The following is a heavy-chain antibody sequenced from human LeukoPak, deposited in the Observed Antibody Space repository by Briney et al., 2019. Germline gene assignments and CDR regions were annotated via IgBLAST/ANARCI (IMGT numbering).Heavy chain of an antibody. J-gene: IGHJ4*02. Sequence: ESGPTLVKPTQTLTLTCTFSGFSLRSSGVGVGWIRQTPGKNLERIGMIFWDDDKEYSPSLKTRLTISKDTSKNQVVLTMSNMDPADTATYFCAHYQGRPNSGSYLADYLGQGTLVTDSS. CDR1: GFSLRSSGVG. CDR3: AHYQGRPNSGSYLADY. V-gene: IGHV2-5*02. CDR2: IFWDDDK. D-gene: IGHD1-26*01.